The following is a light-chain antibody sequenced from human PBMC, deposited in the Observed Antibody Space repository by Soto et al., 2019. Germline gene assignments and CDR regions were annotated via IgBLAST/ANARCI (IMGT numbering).Light chain of an antibody. CDR2: GAS. V-gene: IGKV3-15*01. Sequence: EIVMTQSLATLSVSPGERATLSCRASQSVSSNLAWYQQKPGQAPRLLIYGASTRATGLPARFSGSGSGTEFTLTISSLQSEDFAVYYCQQYNNWPYTFGQGTKLEIK. CDR3: QQYNNWPYT. J-gene: IGKJ2*01. CDR1: QSVSSN.